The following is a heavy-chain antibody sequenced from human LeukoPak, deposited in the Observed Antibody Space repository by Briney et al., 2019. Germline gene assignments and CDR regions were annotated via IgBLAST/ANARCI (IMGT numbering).Heavy chain of an antibody. CDR2: NTSSSSYI. CDR1: GFSFSTYS. D-gene: IGHD4-17*01. V-gene: IGHV3-21*01. Sequence: GGSLILSCAASGFSFSTYSMNWVRRAPGKGLEWVSSNTSSSSYIYDADSVRGRFTISRDNAKNSLYLQMNSLRAEDTAVYFCARDNYYGDYTIDYWGQGTLVTVSS. CDR3: ARDNYYGDYTIDY. J-gene: IGHJ4*02.